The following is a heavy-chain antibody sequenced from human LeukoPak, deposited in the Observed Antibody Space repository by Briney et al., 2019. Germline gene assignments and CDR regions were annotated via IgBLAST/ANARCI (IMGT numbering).Heavy chain of an antibody. Sequence: GGSLRLSCAASGFTFSSSSLNWVRQAPGKGLEWVSYISSSSSTIFHADSVKGRLTISRDNAKNSLYLQMNSLRAEDTAVYYCARGYDFWSGYYLDYWGQGTLVTVSS. CDR2: ISSSSSTI. CDR3: ARGYDFWSGYYLDY. V-gene: IGHV3-48*01. CDR1: GFTFSSSS. D-gene: IGHD3-3*01. J-gene: IGHJ4*02.